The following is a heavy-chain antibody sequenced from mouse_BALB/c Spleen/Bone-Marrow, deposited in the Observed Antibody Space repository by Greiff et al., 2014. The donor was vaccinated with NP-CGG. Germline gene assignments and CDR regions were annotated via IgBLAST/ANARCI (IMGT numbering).Heavy chain of an antibody. J-gene: IGHJ4*01. V-gene: IGHV2-6-7*01. Sequence: VQGVESGPGLVAPSQSLSITCTVSGFSLTGYGVNWVRQPPGKGLEWLGMIWGDGSTDYNSALKSRLSISKDNSKSQVFLKMNSLQSDDTARYYCARGNYGSSLYAMDYWGQGTSVTVSS. D-gene: IGHD1-1*01. CDR1: GFSLTGYG. CDR2: IWGDGST. CDR3: ARGNYGSSLYAMDY.